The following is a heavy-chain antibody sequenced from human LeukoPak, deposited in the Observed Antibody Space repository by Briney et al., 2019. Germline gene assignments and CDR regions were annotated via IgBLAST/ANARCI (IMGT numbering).Heavy chain of an antibody. V-gene: IGHV2-5*02. J-gene: IGHJ4*02. CDR1: GFSLTTNGVG. D-gene: IGHD3-22*01. CDR2: LYWDDEK. Sequence: SGPTLVKPTQTLTLTCTFSGFSLTTNGVGVGWIRQPPGKALEGLALLYWDDEKRYSPSLRTRLTITKDTSKSQVVLTLTNMDPVDTATYYCAHLYFYNSGGYSRAFDYWGQGTLVTVSS. CDR3: AHLYFYNSGGYSRAFDY.